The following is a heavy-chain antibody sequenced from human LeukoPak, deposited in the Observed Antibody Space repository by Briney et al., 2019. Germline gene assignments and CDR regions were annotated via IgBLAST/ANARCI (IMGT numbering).Heavy chain of an antibody. D-gene: IGHD5-18*01. CDR1: GGSISSGDYY. J-gene: IGHJ4*02. CDR3: ASGLDTAMVVAMSPLDY. V-gene: IGHV4-30-4*01. CDR2: IYYSGST. Sequence: PSETLSLTCTVSGGSISSGDYYWSWIRQPPGKGLEWIGYIYYSGSTYYNPSLKSRVTISVDASKNQFSLKLSSVTAADTAVYYCASGLDTAMVVAMSPLDYWGQGTLVTVSS.